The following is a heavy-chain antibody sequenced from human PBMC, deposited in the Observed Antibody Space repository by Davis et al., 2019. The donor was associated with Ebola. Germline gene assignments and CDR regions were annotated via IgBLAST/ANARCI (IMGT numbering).Heavy chain of an antibody. Sequence: VSCNASSGTFSNSSINWFLHAPAPALEWIGRIIPIFGPTTYAQHFQGRCILTAYPSTGTSYMELNNLRSEDTAVYYCGRGEPGDDFWNGLMAQWGQGTLVTVSA. J-gene: IGHJ4*02. CDR1: SGTFSNSS. CDR2: IIPIFGPT. D-gene: IGHD3-3*01. V-gene: IGHV1-69*15. CDR3: GRGEPGDDFWNGLMAQ.